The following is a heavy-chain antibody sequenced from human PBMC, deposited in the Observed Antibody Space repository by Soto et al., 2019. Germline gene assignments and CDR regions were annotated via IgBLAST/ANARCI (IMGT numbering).Heavy chain of an antibody. CDR2: ISYDGSNE. V-gene: IGHV3-30*18. D-gene: IGHD3-22*01. Sequence: QVQLVESGGGVVQPGRSLSLSCTASGFTFSSYGMHWVCQTPGMGLEWVAHISYDGSNEHYIDSVKGRFTISRDNSKNTVYLQMNSLRTEDTALYYCAKDTYYHDSSGYYVFDHWGQGTLVTVSS. CDR1: GFTFSSYG. J-gene: IGHJ4*02. CDR3: AKDTYYHDSSGYYVFDH.